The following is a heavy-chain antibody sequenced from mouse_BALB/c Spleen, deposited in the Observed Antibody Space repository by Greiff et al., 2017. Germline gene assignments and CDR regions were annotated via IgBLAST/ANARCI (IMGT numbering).Heavy chain of an antibody. Sequence: EVQVVESGGGLVKPGGSLKLSCAASGFTFSSYTMSWVRQTPEKRLEWVATISSGGSYTYYPDSVKGRFTISRDNAKNTLYLQMSSLKSEDTAMYYCTRDQGYDYWGQGTSVTVSS. CDR2: ISSGGSYT. D-gene: IGHD3-1*01. CDR3: TRDQGYDY. CDR1: GFTFSSYT. J-gene: IGHJ4*01. V-gene: IGHV5-6-4*01.